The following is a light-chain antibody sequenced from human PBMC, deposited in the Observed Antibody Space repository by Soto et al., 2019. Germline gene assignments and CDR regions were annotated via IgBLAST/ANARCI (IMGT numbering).Light chain of an antibody. CDR2: DVS. Sequence: QSVLTQPASVSGSPGQSITISCTVTTSDVGGCNYVSWYQQHPGKAPKLMISDVSNRTSGVSNRFSGSKSCNTASLTISGIKNEAEADYYCSQYIRSSIYVFGTGTKVSVL. CDR1: TSDVGGCNY. CDR3: SQYIRSSIYV. J-gene: IGLJ1*01. V-gene: IGLV2-14*01.